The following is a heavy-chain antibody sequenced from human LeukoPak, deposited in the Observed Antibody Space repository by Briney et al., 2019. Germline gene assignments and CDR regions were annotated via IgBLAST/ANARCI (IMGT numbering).Heavy chain of an antibody. Sequence: ASVKVSCKASGYTFTSYYMHWVRQGPGQGHEWMGIINPSGGDTSYAQKFQGRLTMTRDTSTNTVYMELTSLRSEDTAVYYCAREVMDNLRFDYWGQGTLVTVSS. CDR2: INPSGGDT. V-gene: IGHV1-46*01. J-gene: IGHJ4*02. CDR3: AREVMDNLRFDY. CDR1: GYTFTSYY. D-gene: IGHD1-14*01.